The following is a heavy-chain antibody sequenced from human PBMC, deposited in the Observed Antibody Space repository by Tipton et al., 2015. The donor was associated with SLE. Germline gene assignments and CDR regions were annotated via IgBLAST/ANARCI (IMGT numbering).Heavy chain of an antibody. CDR3: ARESWGYYYMDV. D-gene: IGHD7-27*01. V-gene: IGHV4-59*12. CDR2: VYYTGRT. CDR1: GGSITGYH. Sequence: TLSLTCTVSGGSITGYHWSWIRQPPGKGLEWIGYVYYTGRTNYDPSLKSRVTISLDTSKNQFSLRLSSVTAADTAVYYCARESWGYYYMDVWGNGTTVTVSS. J-gene: IGHJ6*03.